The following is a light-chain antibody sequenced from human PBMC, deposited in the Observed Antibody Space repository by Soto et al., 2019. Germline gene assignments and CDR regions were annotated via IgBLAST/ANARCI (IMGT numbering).Light chain of an antibody. J-gene: IGKJ2*01. Sequence: DLQMTQSPSSLSASVGDRVTITCQASQEISNYLNWYQQKPGKAPKLLIYDASNLETGVPSRFSGSGSGTDFTFTISSLQPEDIATYYCQQYDNLLMYTFGQGTKLEIK. V-gene: IGKV1-33*01. CDR2: DAS. CDR1: QEISNY. CDR3: QQYDNLLMYT.